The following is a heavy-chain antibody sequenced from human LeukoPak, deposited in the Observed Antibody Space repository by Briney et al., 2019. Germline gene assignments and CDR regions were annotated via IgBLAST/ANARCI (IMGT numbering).Heavy chain of an antibody. D-gene: IGHD3-3*01. CDR2: IYTSGST. J-gene: IGHJ6*03. CDR1: GGSISSGSYY. V-gene: IGHV4-61*02. CDR3: ARRQNSVTIFGMIRVGYYYMDV. Sequence: PSQTLSLTCTVSGGSISSGSYYWSWIRQPAGKTLEWIGRIYTSGSTSYNPSLKSRVTISVDTSKNQFSLKLSSVTAADTAVYYCARRQNSVTIFGMIRVGYYYMDVWGKGTTVTVSS.